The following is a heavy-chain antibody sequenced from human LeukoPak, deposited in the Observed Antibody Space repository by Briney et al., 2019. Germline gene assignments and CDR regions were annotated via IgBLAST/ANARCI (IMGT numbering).Heavy chain of an antibody. Sequence: ASVKVSCKASGGTFSSYAISWVRQAPGQGLEWMGRITPILGIANYAQKFQGRVTITADKSTSTAYMELSSLRSEDTAVYYCARDPSDTSTQDYWGQGTLVTVSS. CDR3: ARDPSDTSTQDY. D-gene: IGHD5-18*01. CDR1: GGTFSSYA. J-gene: IGHJ4*02. CDR2: ITPILGIA. V-gene: IGHV1-69*04.